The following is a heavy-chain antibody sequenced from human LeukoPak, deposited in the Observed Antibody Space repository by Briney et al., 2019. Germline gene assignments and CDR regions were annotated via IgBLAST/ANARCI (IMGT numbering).Heavy chain of an antibody. D-gene: IGHD3-22*01. CDR1: GFTFSSYA. CDR3: ARGLNWFDP. J-gene: IGHJ5*02. V-gene: IGHV3-30-3*01. Sequence: HPGRSLRLSCAASGFTFSSYAMHWVRQAPGKGLEWVAVISYDGSNKYYADSVKGRFTISRDNSKNTLYLQMNSLRAEDTAVYYCARGLNWFDPWGQGTLVTVSS. CDR2: ISYDGSNK.